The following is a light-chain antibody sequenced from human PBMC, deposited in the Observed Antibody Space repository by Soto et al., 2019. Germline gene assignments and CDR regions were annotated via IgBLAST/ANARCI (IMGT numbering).Light chain of an antibody. CDR1: SSDVGGYNF. CDR3: SSYAGYNIL. J-gene: IGLJ2*01. Sequence: QSALTQPPSASGSPGQSVTISCTGTSSDVGGYNFVSWYQQHPGKAPKLMIFEVNKRPSGVPDRFSGSKSGNTASLTVSGLQAEDEADYYCSSYAGYNILFGGGTKVTVL. CDR2: EVN. V-gene: IGLV2-8*01.